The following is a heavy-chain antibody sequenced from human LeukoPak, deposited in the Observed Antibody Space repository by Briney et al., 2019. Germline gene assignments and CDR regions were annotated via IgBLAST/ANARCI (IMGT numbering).Heavy chain of an antibody. CDR3: ARDLYYDSSDGAGY. CDR2: ISAYNGNT. Sequence: GASVKVSCKASGYTFTSYGISWVRQAPGQGLEWMGWISAYNGNTYYAQKLQGRVTMTTDTSTSTAYMELRSLRSDDTAVYYCARDLYYDSSDGAGYWGQGTLVTVSS. J-gene: IGHJ4*02. D-gene: IGHD3-22*01. CDR1: GYTFTSYG. V-gene: IGHV1-18*01.